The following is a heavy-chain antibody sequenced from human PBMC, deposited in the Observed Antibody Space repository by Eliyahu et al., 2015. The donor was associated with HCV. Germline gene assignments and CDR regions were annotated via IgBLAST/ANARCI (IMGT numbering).Heavy chain of an antibody. CDR1: GXTFTGYY. V-gene: IGHV1-2*02. CDR2: INPNSGGT. Sequence: QVQLVQSGAEVKKPGASVKVSCKASGXTFTGYYMHWVRQAPGQGLEWMGWINPNSGGTNYAQKFQGRVTMTRDTSISTAYMELSRLRSDDTAVYYCARGRPLYGSGSYDWFDPWGQGTLVTVSS. CDR3: ARGRPLYGSGSYDWFDP. J-gene: IGHJ5*02. D-gene: IGHD3-10*01.